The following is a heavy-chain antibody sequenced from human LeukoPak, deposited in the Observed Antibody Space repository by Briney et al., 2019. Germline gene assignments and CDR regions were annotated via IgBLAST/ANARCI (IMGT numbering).Heavy chain of an antibody. CDR2: IYYSGSP. CDR3: AGHLSSGWYKSTFDY. Sequence: SETLSLTCTVSAGSINNYYGSWIRQPPGKGLEWIGYIYYSGSPNYNPSLKSRVTISVDTSKNQFSLKVSSVTAADTAAYYWAGHLSSGWYKSTFDYCGQGTLVTVSS. CDR1: AGSINNYY. J-gene: IGHJ4*02. V-gene: IGHV4-59*08. D-gene: IGHD6-19*01.